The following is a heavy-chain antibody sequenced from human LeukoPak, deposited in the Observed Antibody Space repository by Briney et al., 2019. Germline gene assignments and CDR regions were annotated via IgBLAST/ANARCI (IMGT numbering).Heavy chain of an antibody. J-gene: IGHJ4*02. V-gene: IGHV1-8*03. D-gene: IGHD2-2*01. Sequence: ASVKVSCKASGYTFTSYDINWVRQATGQGLEWMGWMNPNSGNTGYAQKFQGRVTITRNTSISTAYMELSSLRSEDTAVYYCARENYCSSTSCLDYWAREPWSPSPQ. CDR1: GYTFTSYD. CDR2: MNPNSGNT. CDR3: ARENYCSSTSCLDY.